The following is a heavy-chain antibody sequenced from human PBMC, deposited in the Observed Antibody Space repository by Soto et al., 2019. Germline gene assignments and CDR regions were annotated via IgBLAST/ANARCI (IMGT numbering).Heavy chain of an antibody. CDR2: VNNDGSGT. V-gene: IGHV3-74*01. J-gene: IGHJ3*02. CDR3: TRGEYMNAFDM. Sequence: EVQLVESGGGLVQPGGSLRLSCAASGFTFSSYWMHWVRQAPGKGLVWVSRVNNDGSGTIYADSVKGRFTISRDNAKNTVYLEMKSLRAEDTALYFCTRGEYMNAFDMWGQGTMVTVSS. D-gene: IGHD6-6*01. CDR1: GFTFSSYW.